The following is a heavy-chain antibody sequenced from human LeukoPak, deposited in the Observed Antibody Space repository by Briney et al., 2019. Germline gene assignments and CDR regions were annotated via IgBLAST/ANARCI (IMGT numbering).Heavy chain of an antibody. D-gene: IGHD3-22*01. Sequence: PSETLSLTCTVSGGSISSYYWSWIRQPPGKGLEWIGYIYYSGSTNYNPSLKSRVTISVDTSKNQFSLKLSSVTAADTAVYYCARHISTPGPSYYYDSSGYPTAFDYWGQGTLVTVSS. CDR3: ARHISTPGPSYYYDSSGYPTAFDY. CDR1: GGSISSYY. J-gene: IGHJ4*02. CDR2: IYYSGST. V-gene: IGHV4-59*08.